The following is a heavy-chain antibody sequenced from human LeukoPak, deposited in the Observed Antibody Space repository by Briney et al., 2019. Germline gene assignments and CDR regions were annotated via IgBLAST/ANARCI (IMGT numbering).Heavy chain of an antibody. CDR1: GGSISSYY. Sequence: PSETLSLTCTVSGGSISSYYWSWIQQPVGKGLEWIGRIYTSGSTNYNPSLKSRVTMSVDTSKNQFSLKLSSVTAADTAVYYCAREPDCSSTSCYYENWYFDLWGRGTLVTVSS. V-gene: IGHV4-4*07. CDR3: AREPDCSSTSCYYENWYFDL. D-gene: IGHD2-2*01. J-gene: IGHJ2*01. CDR2: IYTSGST.